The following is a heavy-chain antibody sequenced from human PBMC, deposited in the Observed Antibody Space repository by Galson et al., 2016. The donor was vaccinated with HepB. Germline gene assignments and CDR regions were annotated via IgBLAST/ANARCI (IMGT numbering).Heavy chain of an antibody. CDR1: GYTFTGYL. D-gene: IGHD3-10*01. V-gene: IGHV1-2*06. CDR2: INPYTGGT. CDR3: ARVGSRVTLYYFDY. Sequence: SVKVSCKASGYTFTGYLIHWVRQAPGQGLEWMGRINPYTGGTYYAQKFQGRVTMTRDTSISTAYMELSSLRSDDTAVYYCARVGSRVTLYYFDYWGQGTRVTVSS. J-gene: IGHJ4*02.